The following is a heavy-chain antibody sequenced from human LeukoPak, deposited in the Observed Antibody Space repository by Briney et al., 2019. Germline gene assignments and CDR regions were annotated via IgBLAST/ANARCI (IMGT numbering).Heavy chain of an antibody. CDR1: GFTFSSYG. CDR2: ISYDGSNK. J-gene: IGHJ4*02. V-gene: IGHV3-30*03. Sequence: GGSLRLSCAVSGFTFSSYGMHWVRQAPGKGLEWVAVISYDGSNKYYADSVKGRFTISRDNSKNTLYLQMNSLRAEDTAVYYCATAAAPFDYWGQGTLVTVSS. CDR3: ATAAAPFDY. D-gene: IGHD2-2*01.